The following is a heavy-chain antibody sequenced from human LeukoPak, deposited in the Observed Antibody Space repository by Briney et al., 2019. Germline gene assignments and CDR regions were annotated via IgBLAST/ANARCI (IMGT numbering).Heavy chain of an antibody. CDR2: INEDGSKK. V-gene: IGHV3-7*03. CDR1: GFAFSDYW. D-gene: IGHD3-9*01. J-gene: IGHJ6*02. CDR3: ARDPLRYFDWLPLSYYYYGMDV. Sequence: GGSLRLSCAASGFAFSDYWMSWVRQAPGKGLEWVANINEDGSKKHYLDSVEGRFTISRDNAKNSLYLQMNRLRAEDTAVFYCARDPLRYFDWLPLSYYYYGMDVWGQGTTVTVSS.